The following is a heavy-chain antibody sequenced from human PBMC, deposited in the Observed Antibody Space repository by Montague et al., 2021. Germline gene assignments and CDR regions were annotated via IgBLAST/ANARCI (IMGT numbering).Heavy chain of an antibody. Sequence: CLRLSCAASGFTFSSYWMIWVRQAPGKGLEWVASIKKDGTEKYYGDSVMGRFTISRDNAKTSLYLQMNALRAEDTAVYFCSRAWVRSGFDSWGQGTLVTVSS. V-gene: IGHV3-7*05. J-gene: IGHJ4*02. CDR3: SRAWVRSGFDS. CDR1: GFTFSSYW. D-gene: IGHD4-17*01. CDR2: IKKDGTEK.